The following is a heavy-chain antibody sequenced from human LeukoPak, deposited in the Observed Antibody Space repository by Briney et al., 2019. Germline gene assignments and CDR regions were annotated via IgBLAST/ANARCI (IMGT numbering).Heavy chain of an antibody. Sequence: GGSLRLSCAASGFTFSNYWMHWVRQPPGKGLVWVSRIDGEGSGTSYADSVKGRFTISRDNSKNTLYLQMNSLRAEDTAVYYCAKLKGYWNREAFDYWGQGTLVTVSS. CDR3: AKLKGYWNREAFDY. CDR2: IDGEGSGT. J-gene: IGHJ4*02. D-gene: IGHD1-1*01. V-gene: IGHV3-74*01. CDR1: GFTFSNYW.